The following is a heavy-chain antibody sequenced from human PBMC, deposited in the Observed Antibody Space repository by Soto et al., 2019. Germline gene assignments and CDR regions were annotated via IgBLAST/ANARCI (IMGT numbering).Heavy chain of an antibody. J-gene: IGHJ5*02. D-gene: IGHD6-6*01. V-gene: IGHV6-1*01. CDR2: TYYRSKWYN. CDR3: ARDSGKQLVGGDNWFDP. Sequence: SETLSLTCAISGDSVSSNSAAWNWIRQSPSRGLEWLGRTYYRSKWYNDYAVSVKSRITINPDTSKNQFSLQLNSVTPEDTAVYYCARDSGKQLVGGDNWFDPWGQGTLVTAS. CDR1: GDSVSSNSAA.